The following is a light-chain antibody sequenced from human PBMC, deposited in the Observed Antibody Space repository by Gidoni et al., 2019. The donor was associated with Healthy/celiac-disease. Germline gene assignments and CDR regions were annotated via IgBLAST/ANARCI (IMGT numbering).Light chain of an antibody. V-gene: IGKV1-5*03. CDR2: KAS. Sequence: DIQITKSPSTLSASVGDRVTITCRASQSISSWLAWYQQKPGKAPKLLIYKASSLESGVPSRFSGSGSGTEFTLTISSLQPDDFATYYCQQDNSYLCTFGQGTKLEIK. CDR1: QSISSW. J-gene: IGKJ2*02. CDR3: QQDNSYLCT.